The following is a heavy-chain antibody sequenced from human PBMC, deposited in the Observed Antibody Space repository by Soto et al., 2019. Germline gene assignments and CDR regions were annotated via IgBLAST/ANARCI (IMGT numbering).Heavy chain of an antibody. Sequence: GGSLRLSCAASGFTFSSYAMHWVRQAPGKGLEWVAVISYDGSNKYYADSVKGRFTISRDNSKNTLYLQMNSLRAEDTAVYYCAKDRRKVVVAAPFDYWGQGTLVTVSS. CDR3: AKDRRKVVVAAPFDY. D-gene: IGHD2-15*01. CDR2: ISYDGSNK. J-gene: IGHJ4*02. V-gene: IGHV3-30-3*01. CDR1: GFTFSSYA.